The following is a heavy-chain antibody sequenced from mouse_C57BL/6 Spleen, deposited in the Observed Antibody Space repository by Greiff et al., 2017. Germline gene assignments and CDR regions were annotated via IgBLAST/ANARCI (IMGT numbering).Heavy chain of an antibody. V-gene: IGHV5-4*01. D-gene: IGHD2-5*01. CDR1: GFTFSSYA. CDR3: ARERDYSNYWFAY. CDR2: ISDGGSYT. J-gene: IGHJ3*01. Sequence: EVKLVESGGGLVKPGGSLKLSCAASGFTFSSYAMSWVRQTPEKRLEWVATISDGGSYTYYPDNVKGRFTISRDNAKNNLYLQMSHLKSEDTAMYYCARERDYSNYWFAYWGQGTLVTVSA.